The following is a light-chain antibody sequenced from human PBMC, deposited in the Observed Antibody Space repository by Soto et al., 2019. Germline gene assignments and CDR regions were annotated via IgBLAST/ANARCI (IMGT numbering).Light chain of an antibody. Sequence: EIVMTQSPGTLSESPGEGVTLSCRASQNVKIHLAGYQQNRGQAPRLLIYDASARVTGIPARFSDGGSGTEFTLTISSLQSEDFAVYYCQQYDNWPLTFGGRTKVQI. J-gene: IGKJ4*02. CDR1: QNVKIH. V-gene: IGKV3-15*01. CDR2: DAS. CDR3: QQYDNWPLT.